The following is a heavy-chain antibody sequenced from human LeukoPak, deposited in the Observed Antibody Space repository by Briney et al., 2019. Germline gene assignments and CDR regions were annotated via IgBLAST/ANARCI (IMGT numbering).Heavy chain of an antibody. Sequence: SETLSLTCTVAGGSISSYYWSWIRQPPGKGLEWIGYIYYSGSTNYNPSLKSRVTISVVTSKNQFSLKLSSVTAADTAVYYCARDRGDYDSSGYYGYFDYWGQGALVTVSS. J-gene: IGHJ4*02. CDR1: GGSISSYY. D-gene: IGHD3-22*01. CDR3: ARDRGDYDSSGYYGYFDY. CDR2: IYYSGST. V-gene: IGHV4-59*01.